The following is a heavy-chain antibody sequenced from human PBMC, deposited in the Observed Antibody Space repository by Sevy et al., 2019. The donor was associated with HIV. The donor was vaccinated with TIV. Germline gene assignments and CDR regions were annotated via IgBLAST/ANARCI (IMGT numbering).Heavy chain of an antibody. V-gene: IGHV1-2*02. J-gene: IGHJ4*02. CDR2: INTLSGGT. CDR1: GYTFTGYY. D-gene: IGHD5-12*01. CDR3: ARGFSGYDLFPSGFDY. Sequence: ASVKVSCKASGYTFTGYYMHWVRQTPGQGLEWVGWINTLSGGTNYAQKFQGRATMTRDTSISTAYMEGTRLRSDDTAVFYCARGFSGYDLFPSGFDYWGQGTLITVSS.